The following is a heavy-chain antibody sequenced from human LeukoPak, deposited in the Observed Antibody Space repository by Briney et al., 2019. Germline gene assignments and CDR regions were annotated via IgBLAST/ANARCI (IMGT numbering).Heavy chain of an antibody. CDR3: ASSSLSYYGSGSYYNVVDY. V-gene: IGHV1-69*05. Sequence: SVKVSCKXSGGTFSSYAISWVRQAPGQGLEWMGRIIPIFGTANYAQKFQGRVTITTDESTSTAYMELSSLRSEDTAVYYCASSSLSYYGSGSYYNVVDYWGQGTLVTVSS. CDR2: IIPIFGTA. D-gene: IGHD3-10*01. CDR1: GGTFSSYA. J-gene: IGHJ4*02.